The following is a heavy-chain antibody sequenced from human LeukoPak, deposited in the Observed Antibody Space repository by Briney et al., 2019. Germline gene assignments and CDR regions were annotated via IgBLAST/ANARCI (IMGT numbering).Heavy chain of an antibody. CDR2: IVVGTGKT. CDR3: ARDGYRARIAVAGNFDY. V-gene: IGHV1-58*01. J-gene: IGHJ4*02. Sequence: SVKVSCKASGFTNSNSSVQWVRQARGQRPEWIGWIVVGTGKTNYAQRLQERVTITRDMSTGTVDMELSSLRSDDTAVYYCARDGYRARIAVAGNFDYWGQGTLVTVSS. CDR1: GFTNSNSS. D-gene: IGHD6-19*01.